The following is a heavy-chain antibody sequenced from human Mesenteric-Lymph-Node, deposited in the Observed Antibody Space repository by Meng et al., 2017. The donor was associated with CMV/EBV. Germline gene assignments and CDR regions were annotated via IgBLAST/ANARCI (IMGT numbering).Heavy chain of an antibody. Sequence: GESLKISCAASGFTFSSYDMNWVRQAPGKGLEWVSYIGSGSSIYYADSVKGRFTISRDNAKNSLYLQMNSLRVEDTAVYYCARDTPGADYFDYWGQGTLVTVSS. CDR1: GFTFSSYD. V-gene: IGHV3-48*03. D-gene: IGHD3-10*01. J-gene: IGHJ4*02. CDR3: ARDTPGADYFDY. CDR2: IGSGSSI.